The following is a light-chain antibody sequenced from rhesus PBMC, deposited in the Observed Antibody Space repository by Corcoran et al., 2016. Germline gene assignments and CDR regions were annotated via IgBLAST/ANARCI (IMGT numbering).Light chain of an antibody. Sequence: DIQMTQSPSSLPASAGDKVTITCRASQGTSSWIAWYQPKPGKAPKLLIYTATKLQSGVPSRCSGSGAWTDFTLSLSSLQPEDFATYYYLRYSISPCSFGQVTKVEIQ. CDR3: LRYSISPCS. CDR1: QGTSSW. J-gene: IGKJ2*01. V-gene: IGKV1-22*01. CDR2: TAT.